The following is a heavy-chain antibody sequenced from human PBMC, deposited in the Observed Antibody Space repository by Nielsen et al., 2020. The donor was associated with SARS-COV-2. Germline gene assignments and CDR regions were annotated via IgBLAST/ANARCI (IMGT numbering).Heavy chain of an antibody. CDR2: IKLDGSEK. Sequence: GESLKISCVVSGFNIRGYWMTWVRQAPGKGLEWVGNIKLDGSEKYYVDSVKGRFTISRDNARNTLYLQMNSLRVKDTAVYYCARVGFYGDPEYLDYWGPGTLVTVSS. V-gene: IGHV3-7*01. CDR1: GFNIRGYW. J-gene: IGHJ4*02. D-gene: IGHD4-17*01. CDR3: ARVGFYGDPEYLDY.